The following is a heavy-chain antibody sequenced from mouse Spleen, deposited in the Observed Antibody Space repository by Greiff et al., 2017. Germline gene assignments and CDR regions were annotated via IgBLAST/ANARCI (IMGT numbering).Heavy chain of an antibody. V-gene: IGHV1-7*01. CDR1: GYTFTSYW. Sequence: VQLQQSGAELAKPGASVKLSCKASGYTFTSYWMHWVKQRPGQGLEWIGYINPSSGYTKYNQKFKDKATLTADKSSSTAYMQLSSLTYEDSAVYYCARGSSWDVGYLDYWGQGTTLTVSS. CDR2: INPSSGYT. CDR3: ARGSSWDVGYLDY. D-gene: IGHD4-1*01. J-gene: IGHJ2*01.